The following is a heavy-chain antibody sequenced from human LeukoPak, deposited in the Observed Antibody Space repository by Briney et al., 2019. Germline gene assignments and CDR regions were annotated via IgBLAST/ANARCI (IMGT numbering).Heavy chain of an antibody. CDR1: GFTFSSYS. CDR2: ISSSSSYI. Sequence: GGSLRLSCAASGFTFSSYSMNWVRQAPGKGLGWVSSISSSSSYIFYADSVKGRFTSSRDNAKNSLYLQMNSLRAKDTAVYYCARANCSGGSCYTDYWGQGTLVTVSS. D-gene: IGHD2-15*01. V-gene: IGHV3-21*01. CDR3: ARANCSGGSCYTDY. J-gene: IGHJ4*02.